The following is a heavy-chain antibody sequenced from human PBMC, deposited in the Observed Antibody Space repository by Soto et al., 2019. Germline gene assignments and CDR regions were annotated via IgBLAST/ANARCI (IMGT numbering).Heavy chain of an antibody. CDR2: TYYRSRWYS. V-gene: IGHV6-1*01. D-gene: IGHD2-15*01. CDR1: GDTVSSNSVA. Sequence: SQTLSLTCVGSGDTVSSNSVAWNWVRQSPSIGLEWWGRTYYRSRWYSDYAVSVRSRIDINADTSKNQVSLQRNSVTPEDTAVYYCARSEEDSDYYYYGMDVWGQGTTVTVSS. J-gene: IGHJ6*02. CDR3: ARSEEDSDYYYYGMDV.